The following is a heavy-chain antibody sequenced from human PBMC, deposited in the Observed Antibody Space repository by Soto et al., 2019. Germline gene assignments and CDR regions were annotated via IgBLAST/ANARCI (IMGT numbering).Heavy chain of an antibody. CDR2: IYYSGST. D-gene: IGHD3-22*01. J-gene: IGHJ5*02. Sequence: QVQLQESGPGLVKPSQTLSLTCTVSGGSISSGGYYWSWIRQHPGKGLEWIGYIYYSGSTYYNPSLKTRVTISVDTPKNQVSLKLSSVTAADTAVYYCARGTYYDGSGYYGPWGQGTLVVVSS. CDR1: GGSISSGGYY. V-gene: IGHV4-31*03. CDR3: ARGTYYDGSGYYGP.